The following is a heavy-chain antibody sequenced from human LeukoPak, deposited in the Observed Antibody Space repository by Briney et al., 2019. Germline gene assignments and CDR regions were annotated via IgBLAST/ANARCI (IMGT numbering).Heavy chain of an antibody. CDR2: IKQDGSEK. Sequence: PGGSLRLSCAASRFTFSSYWMSWVRQAPGKGLEWVANIKQDGSEKYYVDSVKGRFTISRDNAKNSLYLQLNSLRAEDTAVYYCVRARGGYDFDYWGQGTLVTVSS. CDR3: VRARGGYDFDY. J-gene: IGHJ4*02. CDR1: RFTFSSYW. D-gene: IGHD5-12*01. V-gene: IGHV3-7*03.